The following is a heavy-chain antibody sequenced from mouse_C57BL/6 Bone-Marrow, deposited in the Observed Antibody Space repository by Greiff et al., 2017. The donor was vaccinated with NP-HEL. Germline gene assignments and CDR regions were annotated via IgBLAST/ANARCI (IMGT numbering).Heavy chain of an antibody. J-gene: IGHJ3*01. V-gene: IGHV5-6*01. CDR1: GFTFSSYG. CDR3: ARQRGSGAY. CDR2: ISSGGSYT. Sequence: VQLKESGGDLVKPGGSLKLSCAASGFTFSSYGMSWVRQTPDKRLEWVATISSGGSYTYYPDSVKGRFTISRDNAKNTLYLQMSSLKSEDTAMYYCARQRGSGAYWGQGTLVTVSA. D-gene: IGHD1-1*01.